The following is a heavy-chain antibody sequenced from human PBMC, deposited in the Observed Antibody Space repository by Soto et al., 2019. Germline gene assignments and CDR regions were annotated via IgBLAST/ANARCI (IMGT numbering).Heavy chain of an antibody. V-gene: IGHV6-1*01. CDR1: GYSVSSNSAA. Sequence: SQTISLTCAISGYSVSSNSAAWNWIRQSPSRGLEWLGRTYYRSKWYNDYAVSVKSRITINPDTSKNQFSLQLNSVTPEDTAVYYGARGLISCPRSVYYYGMDVCGQGNTVTAP. D-gene: IGHD3-16*01. CDR3: ARGLISCPRSVYYYGMDV. CDR2: TYYRSKWYN. J-gene: IGHJ6*02.